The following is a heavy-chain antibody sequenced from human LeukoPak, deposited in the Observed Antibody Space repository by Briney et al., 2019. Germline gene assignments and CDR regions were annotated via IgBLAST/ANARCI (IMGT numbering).Heavy chain of an antibody. J-gene: IGHJ6*02. CDR2: IYSGGST. CDR1: GFTVSSNY. D-gene: IGHD3-9*01. Sequence: GGSLRLSCAASGFTVSSNYMSWVRQAPGKGLGWVSVIYSGGSTYYADSVKGRFTISRDNAKNSLYLQMNSLRAEDTAVYYCARGDDILTGYSKTYYYYGMDVWGQGTTVTVSS. V-gene: IGHV3-53*01. CDR3: ARGDDILTGYSKTYYYYGMDV.